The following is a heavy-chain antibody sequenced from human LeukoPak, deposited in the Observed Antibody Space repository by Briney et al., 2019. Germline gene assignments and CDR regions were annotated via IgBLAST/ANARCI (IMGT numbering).Heavy chain of an antibody. CDR2: IWYDGSNK. D-gene: IGHD3-10*01. Sequence: GGSLRLTCAASGFTFSSYGMHWVRQAPGKGLEWVAVIWYDGSNKYYADSVKGRFTISRDNSKNTLYLQMNSLRAEDTAVYYCARREAGVRGVIQYNWFDPWGQGTLVTVSS. CDR3: ARREAGVRGVIQYNWFDP. J-gene: IGHJ5*02. CDR1: GFTFSSYG. V-gene: IGHV3-33*01.